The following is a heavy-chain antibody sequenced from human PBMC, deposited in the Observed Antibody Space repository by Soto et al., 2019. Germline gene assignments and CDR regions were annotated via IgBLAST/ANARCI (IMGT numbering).Heavy chain of an antibody. D-gene: IGHD3-22*01. CDR3: ARDSLNYDNGPMYYYHGMDV. J-gene: IGHJ6*02. V-gene: IGHV1-2*04. Sequence: ASVKVSCKASGYSFTNYYIHWVRQAPGQGLEWMGWINPNSGGTNYAQKFQGWVTMTRDTSISTAYMELSRLRSDDTAVYYCARDSLNYDNGPMYYYHGMDVWGRGTTVTVSS. CDR1: GYSFTNYY. CDR2: INPNSGGT.